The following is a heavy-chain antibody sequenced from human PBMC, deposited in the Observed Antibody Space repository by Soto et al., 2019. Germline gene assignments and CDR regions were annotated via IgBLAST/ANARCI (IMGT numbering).Heavy chain of an antibody. CDR2: IHHTGTA. Sequence: SETLSLTCTVSGDSITDYYWSWIRESPGKGLEWIACIHHTGTANYNPSLKSRVTISVDTSKSQFSLRLSSVTAADTAVYFCARYSVATIRFFEYWGQGTLVTVYS. CDR1: GDSITDYY. D-gene: IGHD5-12*01. J-gene: IGHJ4*02. V-gene: IGHV4-59*01. CDR3: ARYSVATIRFFEY.